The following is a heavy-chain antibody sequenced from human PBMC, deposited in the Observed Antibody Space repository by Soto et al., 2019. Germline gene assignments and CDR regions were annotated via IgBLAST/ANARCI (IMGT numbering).Heavy chain of an antibody. CDR2: ISAYNGNT. CDR1: GYTFSSYG. V-gene: IGHV1-18*01. J-gene: IGHJ4*02. Sequence: QVQLVQSGAEVKKPGASVKVSCKASGYTFSSYGISWVRQAPGQGLEWMGWISAYNGNTNYAQKFQGRVTMTTVTSTRTASTELRSLRSDDTAVYYCAREPNYFDYWGQGTLVTVSS. CDR3: AREPNYFDY.